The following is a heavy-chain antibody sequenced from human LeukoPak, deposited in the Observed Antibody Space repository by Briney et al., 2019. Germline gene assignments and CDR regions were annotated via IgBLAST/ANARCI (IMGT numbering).Heavy chain of an antibody. CDR2: ISAYNGNT. V-gene: IGHV1-18*01. CDR3: ARVLGYGDYYYYYMDV. Sequence: GASVTVSCKSSGYTFTNYGISWVRQAPGQGREWMGWISAYNGNTNYAQKLQGRVTMTTDTSTSTAYMELRSLRSDDTAVYYCARVLGYGDYYYYYMDVWGKGTPVTVSS. J-gene: IGHJ6*03. D-gene: IGHD4-17*01. CDR1: GYTFTNYG.